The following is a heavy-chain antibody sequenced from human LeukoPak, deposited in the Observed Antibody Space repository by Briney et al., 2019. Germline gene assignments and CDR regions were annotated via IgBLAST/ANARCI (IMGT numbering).Heavy chain of an antibody. CDR3: ARSRDYDSSGYYFQH. CDR1: GYTFTSYG. V-gene: IGHV1-18*01. CDR2: ISAYNGNT. Sequence: ASVKVSCKASGYTFTSYGISWVRQAPGQGLEWMGWISAYNGNTNYAQKLQGRVTMTTDISTSTAYMELRSLRSDDTAVYYCARSRDYDSSGYYFQHWGQGTLVTVSS. D-gene: IGHD3-22*01. J-gene: IGHJ1*01.